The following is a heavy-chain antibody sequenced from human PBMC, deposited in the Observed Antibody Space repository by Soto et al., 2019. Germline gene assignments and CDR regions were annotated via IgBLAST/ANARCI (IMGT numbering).Heavy chain of an antibody. CDR3: ARGGTSYGDDVWEASYSNGLDV. V-gene: IGHV1-69*01. CDR1: GHLFNEFD. J-gene: IGHJ6*02. CDR2: KLLFLVSS. D-gene: IGHD3-16*01. Sequence: QVQLVQSGGEVKKRGFSVKVSCEASGHLFNEFDISWVRQASGRALEWLGGKLLFLVSSKYAQKFQGRVTITADESANTAYMQLSGLRSEDTAIYYCARGGTSYGDDVWEASYSNGLDVWGQGTTVTVSS.